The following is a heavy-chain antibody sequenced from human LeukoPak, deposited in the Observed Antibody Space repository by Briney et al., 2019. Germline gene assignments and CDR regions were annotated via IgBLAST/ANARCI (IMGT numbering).Heavy chain of an antibody. CDR2: INPNSGGT. CDR1: GYTFTGYY. J-gene: IGHJ6*02. CDR3: ARDSVARYCSSTGCYESYYYYGMDV. Sequence: ASVKVSCKASGYTFTGYYMHWVRQAPGQGLEWMGWINPNSGGTNYAQKFQGWVTMTRDTSISTAYMELSRLRSDDTAVYYCARDSVARYCSSTGCYESYYYYGMDVWGQGTTVTVSS. V-gene: IGHV1-2*04. D-gene: IGHD2-2*01.